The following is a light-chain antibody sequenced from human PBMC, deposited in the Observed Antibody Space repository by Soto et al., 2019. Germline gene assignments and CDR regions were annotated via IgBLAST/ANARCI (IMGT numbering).Light chain of an antibody. J-gene: IGKJ1*01. CDR1: QSLNRD. V-gene: IGKV3-15*01. Sequence: IVITQSPATLSMSPGERATLSCRASQSLNRDLAWYQQKPGQAPRLLIYGASTRVTGIPDRFSGSGSGTEFTLTISSLQSEDFAVYYCQQYNNWPPWTFGQGAKVDIK. CDR3: QQYNNWPPWT. CDR2: GAS.